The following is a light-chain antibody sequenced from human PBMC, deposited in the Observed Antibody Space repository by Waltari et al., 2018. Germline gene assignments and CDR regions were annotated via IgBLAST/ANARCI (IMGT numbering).Light chain of an antibody. CDR3: QHYVRLPVS. CDR2: GAS. Sequence: GERATLSCRASQSVSRSLAWYQQKPGHAPRLLIYGASSRATGVPDRFSGSGSGTDFSLTISRLEPEDFAVYYCQHYVRLPVSFGQGTKVEIK. CDR1: QSVSRS. V-gene: IGKV3-20*01. J-gene: IGKJ1*01.